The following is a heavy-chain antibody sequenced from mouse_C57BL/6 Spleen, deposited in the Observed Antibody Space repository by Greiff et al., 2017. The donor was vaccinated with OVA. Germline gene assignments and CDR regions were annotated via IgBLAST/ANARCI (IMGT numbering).Heavy chain of an antibody. D-gene: IGHD1-3*01. CDR2: INPSNGGT. V-gene: IGHV1-53*01. CDR1: GYTFTSYW. Sequence: VQLQQPGTELVKPGASVKLSCKASGYTFTSYWMHWVKHRPGQGLEWIGNINPSNGGTNYNEKFKSKATLTVDKSSSTAYMQLSSLTSEDSAVYYCAREKWDGYYAMDYWGQGTSVTVSS. CDR3: AREKWDGYYAMDY. J-gene: IGHJ4*01.